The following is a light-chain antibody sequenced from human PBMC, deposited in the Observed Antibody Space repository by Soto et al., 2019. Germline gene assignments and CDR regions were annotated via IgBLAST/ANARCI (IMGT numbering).Light chain of an antibody. CDR3: QQYGSSPWT. CDR1: QKVCSHY. J-gene: IGKJ1*01. CDR2: GAS. V-gene: IGKV3-20*01. Sequence: EIVLTQSPGTLSLSPGERTPLSFRAKQKVCSHYLAWYQQKPCQAPRPLLYGASSRAIGIPDRFSGSGSGTDFTLTISRLEPEDFAVYYCQQYGSSPWTFGQGTKVEIK.